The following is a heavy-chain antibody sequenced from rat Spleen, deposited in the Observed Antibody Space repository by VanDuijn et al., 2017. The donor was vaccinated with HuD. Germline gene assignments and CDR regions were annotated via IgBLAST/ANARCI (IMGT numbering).Heavy chain of an antibody. V-gene: IGHV5-31*01. D-gene: IGHD1-4*01. Sequence: EVQLVESGGGLVQPGRSLKLSCVASGFTFNNYWMTWIRQAPGKGLEWVASITNTGGSTYYPDSVKGRFTISRDNAKSTLYLQMNSLRSEDTATYYCTRGEATRVFCDYFDYWGQGVMVTVSS. J-gene: IGHJ2*01. CDR2: ITNTGGST. CDR1: GFTFNNYW. CDR3: TRGEATRVFCDYFDY.